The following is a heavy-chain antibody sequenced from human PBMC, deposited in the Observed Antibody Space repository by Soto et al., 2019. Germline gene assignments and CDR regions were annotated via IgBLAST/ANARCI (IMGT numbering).Heavy chain of an antibody. Sequence: SETLSLTCTVSGGSINSDDSYWSWLRQPPGRGLEWIGYIYDSETTYYNPSLKSRVTISVATSKNQFSLKLNSVTAADTAVYYCARDRQSEIVAMLASNAMDVWGQGTTVTVSS. V-gene: IGHV4-30-4*01. CDR3: ARDRQSEIVAMLASNAMDV. D-gene: IGHD5-12*01. J-gene: IGHJ6*02. CDR1: GGSINSDDSY. CDR2: IYDSETT.